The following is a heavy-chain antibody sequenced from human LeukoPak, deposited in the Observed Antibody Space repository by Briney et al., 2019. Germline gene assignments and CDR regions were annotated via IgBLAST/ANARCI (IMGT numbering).Heavy chain of an antibody. CDR2: INPNSGGT. V-gene: IGHV1-2*02. J-gene: IGHJ4*02. Sequence: ASVKVSCKASGGTFSSYAISWVRQAPGQGLEWMGWINPNSGGTNYAQKFQGRVTMTRDTSIRTAYMELSRLRSDDTAVYYCARGPMRIAVAGTNDYWGQGTLVTVSS. CDR1: GGTFSSYA. CDR3: ARGPMRIAVAGTNDY. D-gene: IGHD6-19*01.